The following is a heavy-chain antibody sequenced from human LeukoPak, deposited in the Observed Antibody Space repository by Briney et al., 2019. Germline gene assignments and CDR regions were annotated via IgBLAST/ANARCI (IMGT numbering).Heavy chain of an antibody. J-gene: IGHJ6*03. V-gene: IGHV3-21*01. D-gene: IGHD2-2*02. CDR3: AKDAEIPDIVVVPAAISYYYYIDV. CDR2: ISSSSSYI. Sequence: GALRLSCAASGFTFSSYSMNWVRPAPGKGLEWVSSISSSSSYIYYADSVKGRFTISRDNAKNSLYLQMNSLRAEDTAVYYCAKDAEIPDIVVVPAAISYYYYIDVWGTGTTVTVSS. CDR1: GFTFSSYS.